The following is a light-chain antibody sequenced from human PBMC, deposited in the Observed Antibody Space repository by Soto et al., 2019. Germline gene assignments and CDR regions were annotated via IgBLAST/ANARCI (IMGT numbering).Light chain of an antibody. Sequence: QSVLTQPPSASGTPGQRVTISCSGSSSNIGSNSVNWYQQLPGTAPKLLIYSNDRRPSGVPDRFSGSKSGTSASLAISGLQSEDGADYYCAAWDDSLNGYVFGTGTKVTVL. CDR3: AAWDDSLNGYV. J-gene: IGLJ1*01. CDR2: SND. V-gene: IGLV1-44*01. CDR1: SSNIGSNS.